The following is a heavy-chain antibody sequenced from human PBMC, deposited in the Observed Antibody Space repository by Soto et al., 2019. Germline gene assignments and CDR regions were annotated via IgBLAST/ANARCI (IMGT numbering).Heavy chain of an antibody. J-gene: IGHJ2*01. CDR3: ARESHDILSGPPWVWYFDL. Sequence: QVQLQQWGAGPVRTLETLSLTCGVSGGSFSGYYWAWIRQSPGKGLEWIGEIKDHGSINYNPSLKRRVSISVDTSKNHYSRNLRSVTAADTAVYYCARESHDILSGPPWVWYFDLWGRGTLVTVSS. V-gene: IGHV4-34*01. CDR1: GGSFSGYY. CDR2: IKDHGSI. D-gene: IGHD3-9*01.